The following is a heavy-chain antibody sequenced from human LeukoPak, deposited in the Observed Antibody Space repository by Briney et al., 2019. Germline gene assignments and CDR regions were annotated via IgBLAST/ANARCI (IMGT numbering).Heavy chain of an antibody. CDR2: ISSSGSTI. V-gene: IGHV3-11*01. J-gene: IGHJ4*02. Sequence: GGSLRLSCAASGFTFSDYYMSWIRQAPGKGLEWVSYISSSGSTIYYADSVKGRFTISRDNSKNTLYLQMNSLRAEDTAVYYCAKKTSNWNYIWGQGTLVTVSS. D-gene: IGHD1-7*01. CDR3: AKKTSNWNYI. CDR1: GFTFSDYY.